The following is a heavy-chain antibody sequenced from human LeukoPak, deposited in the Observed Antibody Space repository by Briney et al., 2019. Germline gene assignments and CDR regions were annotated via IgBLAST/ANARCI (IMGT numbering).Heavy chain of an antibody. D-gene: IGHD3-10*01. J-gene: IGHJ6*03. V-gene: IGHV3-20*04. CDR1: GFTFDDYG. CDR3: ARNYYGSGSYHMDV. Sequence: GGSLRLSCAASGFTFDDYGMSWVRQAPGKGLEWVSGINWNGGSTGYADSVKGRFTISRDNSKNSLYLQMNSLRTEDTALYYCARNYYGSGSYHMDVWGKGTTVTVSS. CDR2: INWNGGST.